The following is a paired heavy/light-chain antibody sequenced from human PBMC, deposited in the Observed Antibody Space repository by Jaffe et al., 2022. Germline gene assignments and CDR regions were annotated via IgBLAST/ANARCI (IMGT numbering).Heavy chain of an antibody. CDR2: IKEDGTEK. CDR3: ATLRGYSAYDCFDY. Sequence: EVQLVESGGHLVQPGGSLRLSCAASGFTLSRYWMTWVRQAPGKGLEWVANIKEDGTEKYYVDSVKGRFTISRDNAKSSLYLQMNSLRAEDTAVYYCATLRGYSAYDCFDYWGQGTLVTVSS. V-gene: IGHV3-7*01. D-gene: IGHD5-12*01. J-gene: IGHJ4*02. CDR1: GFTLSRYW.
Light chain of an antibody. J-gene: IGKJ2*01. CDR2: KAS. CDR3: QQYHNYFYT. CDR1: QTISNY. Sequence: DIQMTQSPSTLSASVGDSVTITCRASQTISNYLAWYQQKPGKAPKLLIYKASNLESGVPSRFSGSASGTEFTLTISSLQPDDFATYYCQQYHNYFYTFGQGTKLEIK. V-gene: IGKV1-5*03.